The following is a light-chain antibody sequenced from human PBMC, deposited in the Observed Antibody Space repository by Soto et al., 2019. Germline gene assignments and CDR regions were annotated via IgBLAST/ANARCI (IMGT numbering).Light chain of an antibody. Sequence: QSALTQPASVSGSPGQSITISCTGTSSDVGLYNYVSWYQHHPGKAPKLMIYDVSDRPSGVSNRFSGSKSGNTASLTISGLQADDEADYYCCSLTTSHTYVFGSGTKLTVL. J-gene: IGLJ1*01. CDR2: DVS. CDR3: CSLTTSHTYV. CDR1: SSDVGLYNY. V-gene: IGLV2-14*01.